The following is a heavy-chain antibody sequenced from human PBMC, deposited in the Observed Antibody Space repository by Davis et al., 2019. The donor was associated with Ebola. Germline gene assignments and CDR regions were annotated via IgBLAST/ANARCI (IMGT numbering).Heavy chain of an antibody. CDR3: ARIVGATYFDY. J-gene: IGHJ4*02. CDR2: INHSGST. V-gene: IGHV4-34*01. Sequence: SETLSLTCTVSGGSFSGYYWSWIRQPPGKGLEWIGEINHSGSTNYNPSLKSRVTISVDTSKNQFSLKLSSVTAADTAVYYCARIVGATYFDYWGQGTLVTVSS. CDR1: GGSFSGYY. D-gene: IGHD1-26*01.